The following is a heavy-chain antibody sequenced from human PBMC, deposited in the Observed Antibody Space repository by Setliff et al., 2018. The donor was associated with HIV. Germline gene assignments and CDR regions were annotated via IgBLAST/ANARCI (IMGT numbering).Heavy chain of an antibody. CDR2: IYHNGST. V-gene: IGHV4-31*03. Sequence: LTCTVSGGSISIGGYYWGWIRQHPGKGLEWIGYIYHNGSTYYNPSLKSRLIISVDTSKNQFSLKLSSVTAADTAVYYCARGGGSRAATSSYYYMDVWGKGTTVT. CDR3: ARGGGSRAATSSYYYMDV. J-gene: IGHJ6*03. D-gene: IGHD2-15*01. CDR1: GGSISIGGYY.